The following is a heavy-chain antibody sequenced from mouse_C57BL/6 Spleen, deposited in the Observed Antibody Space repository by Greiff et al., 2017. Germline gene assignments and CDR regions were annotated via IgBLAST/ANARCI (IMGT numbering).Heavy chain of an antibody. CDR1: GFNIKNSY. CDR3: APVYDYYTGLDY. D-gene: IGHD2-12*01. J-gene: IGHJ1*03. CDR2: IDPANGGP. V-gene: IGHV14-3*01. Sequence: EVQLQESVAELVRPGASVKLSCTASGFNIKNSYMHWVKQRPEQGLEWIGRIDPANGGPKYNPKFQGKATITADTSSNTAYLQLRRLTSEDTAVYYSAPVYDYYTGLDYWGTGTSVTVSS.